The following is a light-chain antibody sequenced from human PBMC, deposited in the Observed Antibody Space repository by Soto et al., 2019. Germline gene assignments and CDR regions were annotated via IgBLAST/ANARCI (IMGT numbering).Light chain of an antibody. Sequence: EIVLTQSPGTLSLSPGERATLSCRASQSVSSSYVAWYQQKPGQAPRLLIYGASSKATAIPDRFSGGGSGTDFTLTISRLEPEYFAEYYCQQYGSSLVTFGQGTKVEIK. CDR2: GAS. J-gene: IGKJ1*01. CDR1: QSVSSSY. V-gene: IGKV3-20*01. CDR3: QQYGSSLVT.